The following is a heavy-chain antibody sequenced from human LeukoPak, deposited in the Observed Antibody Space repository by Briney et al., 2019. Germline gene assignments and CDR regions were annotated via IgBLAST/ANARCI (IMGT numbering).Heavy chain of an antibody. V-gene: IGHV3-23*01. CDR2: ISGSGGST. CDR1: GFTFSSYA. J-gene: IGHJ4*02. Sequence: GGSLRLSCAAFGFTFSSYAMSWVRQAPGKGLEWVSAISGSGGSTYYADSVKGRFTISRDNSKNTLYLQMNSLRAEDTAVYYCAKVVLAYCGGDCYPGDYFDYWGQGTLVTVSS. CDR3: AKVVLAYCGGDCYPGDYFDY. D-gene: IGHD2-21*02.